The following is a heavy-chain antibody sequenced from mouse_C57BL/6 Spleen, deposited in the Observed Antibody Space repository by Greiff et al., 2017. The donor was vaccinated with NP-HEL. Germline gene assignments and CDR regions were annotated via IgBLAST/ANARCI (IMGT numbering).Heavy chain of an antibody. CDR1: GYTFTIYW. CDR2: IDPNSGGT. V-gene: IGHV1-72*01. J-gene: IGHJ2*01. Sequence: QVQLKQPGAELVKPGASVKLSCKASGYTFTIYWMHWVKQRPGRGLEWIGRIDPNSGGTKYNEKFKSKATLTVDKPSSTAYMQLSSLTSEDSAVYYCARSPLYYSNYEDYWGQGTTLTVSS. D-gene: IGHD2-5*01. CDR3: ARSPLYYSNYEDY.